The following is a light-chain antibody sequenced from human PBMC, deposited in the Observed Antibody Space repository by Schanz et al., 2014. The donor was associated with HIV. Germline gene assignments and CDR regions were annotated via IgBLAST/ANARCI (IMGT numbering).Light chain of an antibody. CDR2: ADY. CDR1: ALNVGHNF. CDR3: ATWHSSLREVV. V-gene: IGLV1-51*01. J-gene: IGLJ2*01. Sequence: QSLLTQPPSVSAAPGQRVTISCSGGALNVGHNFVSWYQQFPGTAPKLLIFADYQRPSEIPDRISGSKTGTSATLAINGLQTGDEADYYCATWHSSLREVVFGGGTKLNVL.